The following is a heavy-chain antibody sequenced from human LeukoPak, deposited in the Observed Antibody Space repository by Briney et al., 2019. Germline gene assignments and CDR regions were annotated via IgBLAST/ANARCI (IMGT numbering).Heavy chain of an antibody. CDR3: ARGPSSSPFDY. CDR1: GGSFSGYY. Sequence: SETLSLTCAVYGGSFSGYYWSWIRRPPGKGLEWIGEINHSGSTNYNPSLKSRVTISVDTSKNQFSLKLSSVTAADTAVYYCARGPSSSPFDYWGQGTLVTVSS. CDR2: INHSGST. V-gene: IGHV4-34*01. J-gene: IGHJ4*02. D-gene: IGHD6-6*01.